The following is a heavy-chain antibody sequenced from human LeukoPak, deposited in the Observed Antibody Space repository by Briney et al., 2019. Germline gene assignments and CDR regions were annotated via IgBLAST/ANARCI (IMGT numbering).Heavy chain of an antibody. Sequence: GGSLRLSCAASGFTFSNYAMSWVRQAPGKGLGWVSTISGSGISTYYADSVKGRFTISRDNSKDTLYLQMNSLRTEDTAVYFCAKDRRGYNQPVEYWGQGTLVTVSS. CDR3: AKDRRGYNQPVEY. D-gene: IGHD5-18*01. CDR1: GFTFSNYA. V-gene: IGHV3-23*01. J-gene: IGHJ4*02. CDR2: ISGSGIST.